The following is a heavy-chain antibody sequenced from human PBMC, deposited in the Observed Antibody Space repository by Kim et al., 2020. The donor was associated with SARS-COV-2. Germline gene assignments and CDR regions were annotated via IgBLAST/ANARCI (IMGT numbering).Heavy chain of an antibody. J-gene: IGHJ4*02. D-gene: IGHD3-3*01. CDR1: GYTFTGYY. V-gene: IGHV1-2*06. CDR2: INPNNGGT. CDR3: ARDLTPEVTIFGVDVREYYCDY. Sequence: ASVKVSCKASGYTFTGYYMHWVRQAPGQGLEWMGRINPNNGGTNYAQKFQGRVTMTRDTSISTAYMELSRLRSDDTAVYYCARDLTPEVTIFGVDVREYYCDYWGQGTLVTVSS.